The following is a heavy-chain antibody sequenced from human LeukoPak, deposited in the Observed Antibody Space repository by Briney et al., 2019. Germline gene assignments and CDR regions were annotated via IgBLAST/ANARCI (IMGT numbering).Heavy chain of an antibody. CDR2: IKQDGSEK. D-gene: IGHD6-13*01. V-gene: IGHV3-7*03. CDR1: GFTFSNYW. Sequence: GGSLRLSCAASGFTFSNYWMSWVRQAPGKGLEWVANIKQDGSEKYYVDSVKGRFTISRDDAKNSLYLQMNSLRAEDTAVYYCARPARYSSSWLDCWGQGALVTVSS. CDR3: ARPARYSSSWLDC. J-gene: IGHJ4*02.